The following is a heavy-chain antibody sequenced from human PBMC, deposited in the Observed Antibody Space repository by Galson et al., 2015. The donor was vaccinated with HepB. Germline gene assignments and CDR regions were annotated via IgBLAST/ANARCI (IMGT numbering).Heavy chain of an antibody. V-gene: IGHV6-1*01. CDR1: GDSVSSNSSL. CDR2: TYYRSKWNN. CDR3: ARVLRLRKGYKSPFDY. D-gene: IGHD5-24*01. Sequence: CAISGDSVSSNSSLWNRIRQSPSRGLEWLGRTYYRSKWNNDYAASVKSRISITSDTSKNHFSLQLNSVTPEDTAVYFCARVLRLRKGYKSPFDYWGQGTLVTVSS. J-gene: IGHJ4*02.